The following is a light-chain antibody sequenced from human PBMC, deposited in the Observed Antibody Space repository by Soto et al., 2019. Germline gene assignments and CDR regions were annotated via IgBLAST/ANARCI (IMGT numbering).Light chain of an antibody. J-gene: IGLJ3*02. V-gene: IGLV1-36*01. CDR2: HDD. CDR1: SSNIGENY. Sequence: QSVLTQPPSVSEAPRQRVTISCSGSSSNIGENYVNWYQQVPGKAPKLLLFHDDLRPSGVSDLFSGSKSGTSASLAISGLQSEVEAEYYCESWEDTLKGHVFGGGTKLTVL. CDR3: ESWEDTLKGHV.